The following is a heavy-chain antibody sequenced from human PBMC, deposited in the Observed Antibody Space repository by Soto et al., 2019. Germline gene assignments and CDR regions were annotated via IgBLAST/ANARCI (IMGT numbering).Heavy chain of an antibody. Sequence: GRCRRRSCTASVLSYSYYIFNWVRQAPVKGLCWVSSITHTGTNAYYADSVKGRFTISKDSADNSLILQITSPRAEDTAVYHCASESGNDWYSDYWGQGTMVTVFS. CDR1: VLSYSYYI. D-gene: IGHD2-21*02. CDR3: ASESGNDWYSDY. V-gene: IGHV3-21*06. CDR2: ITHTGTNA. J-gene: IGHJ4*02.